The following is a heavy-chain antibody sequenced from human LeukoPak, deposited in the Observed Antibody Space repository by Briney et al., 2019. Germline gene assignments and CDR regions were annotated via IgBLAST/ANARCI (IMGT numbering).Heavy chain of an antibody. D-gene: IGHD3-10*01. Sequence: SETLSLTCSVSGGSVRSTRYYWSWIRQPPGKGQEWIGHIHYSGSTNYNPSLKSRVTISVDTSNNQFSLNLRSVTAADTAVYYCAGEGARDFFDSWGQGALVAVSS. V-gene: IGHV4-61*01. J-gene: IGHJ4*02. CDR1: GGSVRSTRYY. CDR3: AGEGARDFFDS. CDR2: IHYSGST.